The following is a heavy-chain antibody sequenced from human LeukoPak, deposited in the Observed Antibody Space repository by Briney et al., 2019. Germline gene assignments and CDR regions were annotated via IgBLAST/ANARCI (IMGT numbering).Heavy chain of an antibody. V-gene: IGHV1-69*04. J-gene: IGHJ4*02. Sequence: GASVKVSCKASGGTFSSYAISWVRQAPGQGLEWMGRIIRILGIANYAQKFQGRVTITADKSTSTAYMELSSLRSEDTAVYYCARDVPYCGGDCYSDYWGQGTLVTVSS. D-gene: IGHD2-21*02. CDR3: ARDVPYCGGDCYSDY. CDR2: IIRILGIA. CDR1: GGTFSSYA.